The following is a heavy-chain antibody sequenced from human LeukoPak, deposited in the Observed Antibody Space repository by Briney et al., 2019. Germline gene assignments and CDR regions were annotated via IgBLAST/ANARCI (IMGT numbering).Heavy chain of an antibody. CDR2: ISAYNGNT. Sequence: GASVNVSCKASGYTFTSYGISWVRQAPGQGLEWMGWISAYNGNTNYAQKLQGRVTMTTDTSTSTAYMELRSLRSDDTAVYYCASCSSTSCLGAEYFQHWGQGTLVTVSS. J-gene: IGHJ1*01. CDR3: ASCSSTSCLGAEYFQH. CDR1: GYTFTSYG. V-gene: IGHV1-18*01. D-gene: IGHD2-2*01.